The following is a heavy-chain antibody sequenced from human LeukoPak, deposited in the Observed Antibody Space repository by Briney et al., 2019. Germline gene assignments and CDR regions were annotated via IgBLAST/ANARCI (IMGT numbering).Heavy chain of an antibody. CDR2: ISYDGSNK. CDR1: GFTFSSYA. D-gene: IGHD1-26*01. CDR3: ASSEWELTSLDY. V-gene: IGHV3-30-3*01. J-gene: IGHJ4*02. Sequence: GGSLRLFCAASGFTFSSYAMHWVRQAPGKGLEWVAVISYDGSNKYYADSVKGRFTISRDNSKNTLYLQMNSLRAEDTAVYYCASSEWELTSLDYWGQGTLVTVSS.